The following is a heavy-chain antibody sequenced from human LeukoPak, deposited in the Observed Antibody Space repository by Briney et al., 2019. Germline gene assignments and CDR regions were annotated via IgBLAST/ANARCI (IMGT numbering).Heavy chain of an antibody. V-gene: IGHV4-34*01. Sequence: SETLSLTCAVYGGSFSGYYWSWIRQPPGKGLEWIGEINHSGVTNYNPSLKSRVTISTDTSKNHLSLRLTSVTAADTAIYYCARVPNYGDYETDWGQGALVTVSS. CDR3: ARVPNYGDYETD. D-gene: IGHD4-17*01. CDR2: INHSGVT. CDR1: GGSFSGYY. J-gene: IGHJ4*02.